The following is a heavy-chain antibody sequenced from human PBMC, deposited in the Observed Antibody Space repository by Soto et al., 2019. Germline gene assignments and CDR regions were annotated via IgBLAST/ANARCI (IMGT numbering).Heavy chain of an antibody. CDR2: ISYDGSDI. D-gene: IGHD3-10*02. J-gene: IGHJ4*02. V-gene: IGHV3-30*03. CDR3: AIVRVADSPLDH. CDR1: GFIFSNYG. Sequence: QVQLVESGGGVVQPGRSLRLSCAGSGFIFSNYGMHWVRQAPGKGLEWVAFISYDGSDILYADSVKGRFTISRDNSKSTFFLHMNRPRAEDTAVYFCAIVRVADSPLDHWGQGSLVTVS.